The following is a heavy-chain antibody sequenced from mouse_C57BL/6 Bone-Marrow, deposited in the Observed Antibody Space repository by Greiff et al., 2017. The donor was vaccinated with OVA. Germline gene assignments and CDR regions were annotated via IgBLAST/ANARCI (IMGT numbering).Heavy chain of an antibody. V-gene: IGHV5-16*01. CDR2: INYDGSST. CDR1: GFTFSDYY. J-gene: IGHJ3*01. CDR3: AREDGSSLAWFAY. Sequence: EVMLVESEGGLVQPGSSMKLSCTASGFTFSDYYMAWVRQVPEKGLEWVATINYDGSSTYYLDSLKSRFIISRDNAKNILYLQMSSLKSEDTATYYCAREDGSSLAWFAYWGQGTLVTVSA. D-gene: IGHD1-1*01.